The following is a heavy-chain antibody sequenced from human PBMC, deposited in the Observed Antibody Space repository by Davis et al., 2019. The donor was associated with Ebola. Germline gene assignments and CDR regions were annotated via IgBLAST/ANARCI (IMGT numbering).Heavy chain of an antibody. Sequence: GESLKISCKCSGYSFTSYWISWVRQMPGKGLEWMGRIDPSDSYTNYSPSFQGHVTISADKSISTAYLQWSSLKASDTAMYYCAGAPYYYYGMDVWGQGTTVTVSS. J-gene: IGHJ6*02. CDR1: GYSFTSYW. V-gene: IGHV5-10-1*01. CDR2: IDPSDSYT. CDR3: AGAPYYYYGMDV.